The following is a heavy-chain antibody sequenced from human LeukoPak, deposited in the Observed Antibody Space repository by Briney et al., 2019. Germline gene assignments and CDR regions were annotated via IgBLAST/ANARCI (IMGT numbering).Heavy chain of an antibody. CDR1: GFTVSGYS. J-gene: IGHJ6*03. CDR3: ARDAHGYSYGYYYYYYMDV. V-gene: IGHV3-21*01. D-gene: IGHD5-18*01. CDR2: ISSSSTYI. Sequence: GESLRLSCAASGFTVSGYSLNWVRQAPGKGLEWVSCISSSSTYIYYADSVKGRFTISRDNAKNSLYLQMNSLRAEDTAVYYCARDAHGYSYGYYYYYYMDVWGKGTTVTVSS.